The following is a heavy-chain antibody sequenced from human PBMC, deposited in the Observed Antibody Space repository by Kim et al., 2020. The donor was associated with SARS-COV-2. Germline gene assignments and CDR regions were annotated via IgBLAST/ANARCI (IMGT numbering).Heavy chain of an antibody. D-gene: IGHD6-19*01. CDR2: IIPIFGTA. CDR1: GGTFSSYA. Sequence: SVKVSCKASGGTFSSYAISWVRQAPGQGLEWMGGIIPIFGTANYAQKFQGRVTITADESTSTAYMELSSLRSEDTAVYYCARSRVAVAGEVDYWGQGTLVTVSS. CDR3: ARSRVAVAGEVDY. V-gene: IGHV1-69*13. J-gene: IGHJ4*02.